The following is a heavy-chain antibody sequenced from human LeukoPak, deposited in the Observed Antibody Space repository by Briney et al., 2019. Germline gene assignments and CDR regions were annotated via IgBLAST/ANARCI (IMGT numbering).Heavy chain of an antibody. CDR1: GFTFTTHW. D-gene: IGHD5-18*01. CDR2: IKQNGNDK. Sequence: PGGSLRLSCAASGFTFTTHWMSWVRQAPGKGLEWVANIKQNGNDKHYLESVKGRFTISRDNAKNSLYLQMNSLRAEDTAIYYCAKGLKTAVGPYKGYHYYMDVWGKGTTVTVSS. CDR3: AKGLKTAVGPYKGYHYYMDV. V-gene: IGHV3-7*03. J-gene: IGHJ6*03.